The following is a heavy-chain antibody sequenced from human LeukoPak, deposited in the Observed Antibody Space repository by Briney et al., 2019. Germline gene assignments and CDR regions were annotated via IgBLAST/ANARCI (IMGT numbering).Heavy chain of an antibody. D-gene: IGHD1-1*01. CDR2: ISGSGSTI. CDR1: GFTFSTYE. V-gene: IGHV3-48*03. J-gene: IGHJ4*02. Sequence: GGSLRLSCTASGFTFSTYEMNWAREAPGKGLEWVSYISGSGSTIYYADSVKGRFTISRDNAKNSLYLQMSSLRAEDTALYYCAREGGWATTANDYWGQGTLVTVSS. CDR3: AREGGWATTANDY.